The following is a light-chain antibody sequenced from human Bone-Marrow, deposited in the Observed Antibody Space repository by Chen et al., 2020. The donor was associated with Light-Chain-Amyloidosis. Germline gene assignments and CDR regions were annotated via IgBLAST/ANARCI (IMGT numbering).Light chain of an antibody. CDR3: QKYDNVPPT. V-gene: IGKV1-27*01. J-gene: IGKJ1*01. CDR2: AAS. CDR1: QDIYNY. Sequence: DIQMTQSPSSLSASVGDRVTISCRASQDIYNYLAWYQQKPGKVPKLLIYAASTLQSGVPSRFSGGGSGTDFTLTLSSLQPEDGATYYCQKYDNVPPTFGRGTKVEIK.